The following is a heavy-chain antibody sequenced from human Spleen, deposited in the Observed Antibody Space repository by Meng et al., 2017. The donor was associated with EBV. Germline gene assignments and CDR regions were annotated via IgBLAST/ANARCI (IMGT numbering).Heavy chain of an antibody. D-gene: IGHD3-3*01. CDR3: ARFSEWLPTY. J-gene: IGHJ4*02. Sequence: QVQVQQWGAGQLKPSETLSLTCAVYGGSFNGYYWSWIRQPPGKGLEWIGEINHSGITKYNPSLKSRVTMLVDTSKNQFSLKLSSMTAADTAVYYCARFSEWLPTYWGQGTLVTVSS. CDR1: GGSFNGYY. V-gene: IGHV4-34*02. CDR2: INHSGIT.